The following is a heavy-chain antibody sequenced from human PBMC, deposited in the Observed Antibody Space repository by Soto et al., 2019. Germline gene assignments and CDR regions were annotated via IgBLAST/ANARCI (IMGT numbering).Heavy chain of an antibody. CDR1: GDSVSSNTAA. V-gene: IGHV6-1*01. CDR3: ARDRNPEYSSSWYAFAFDI. D-gene: IGHD6-13*01. Sequence: SQTLSLTRSISGDSVSSNTAAWNWIRQSQSRGLEWLGRTCFRCKWYDDYAVSVKSRRTTIPDTSKIQFALQLNSVTPEDTAVYYCARDRNPEYSSSWYAFAFDIWGQGTMVTVSS. CDR2: TCFRCKWYD. J-gene: IGHJ3*02.